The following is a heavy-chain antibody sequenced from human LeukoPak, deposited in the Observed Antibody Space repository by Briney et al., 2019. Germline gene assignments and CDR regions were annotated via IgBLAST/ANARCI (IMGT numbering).Heavy chain of an antibody. CDR3: ARNSGGRRYYFTE. V-gene: IGHV3-30*03. CDR2: ISYDGSNK. J-gene: IGHJ4*02. CDR1: GFTFSSYG. Sequence: GGSLRLSCAASGFTFSSYGMPWVRQAPGKGLEWVAVISYDGSNKYYADSVKGRFTISRDNSQNTLYLQMNSLRAEDTAVYYCARNSGGRRYYFTEWGQGTLVTVSS. D-gene: IGHD3-10*01.